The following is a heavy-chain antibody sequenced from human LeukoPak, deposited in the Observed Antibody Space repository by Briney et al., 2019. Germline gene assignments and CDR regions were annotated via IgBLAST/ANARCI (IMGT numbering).Heavy chain of an antibody. J-gene: IGHJ3*01. V-gene: IGHV3-7*01. CDR1: GLTFRTSW. CDR2: IKEDGSVK. CDR3: ARDSGYNALGV. D-gene: IGHD5-12*01. Sequence: GGSLRLSCVASGLTFRTSWMTWVRQAPGKGLEWVANIKEDGSVKNHVASVRGRFTISRDNARDSLYLELSSLRVEDTAVYYCARDSGYNALGVWGQGTMVTVSS.